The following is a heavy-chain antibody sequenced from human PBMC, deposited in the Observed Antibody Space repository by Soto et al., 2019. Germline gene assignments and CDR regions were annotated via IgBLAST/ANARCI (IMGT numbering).Heavy chain of an antibody. CDR3: ARSSTGGYYDFWSGSNWFDP. V-gene: IGHV4-34*01. CDR2: INHSGST. D-gene: IGHD3-3*01. J-gene: IGHJ5*02. Sequence: TSETLSLTCAVYGGSFSGYYWSWIRQPPGKGLECIGEINHSGSTNYNPSLKSRVTISVDTSKNQFSLKLSSVTAADTAVYYCARSSTGGYYDFWSGSNWFDPWGQGTLVTVSS. CDR1: GGSFSGYY.